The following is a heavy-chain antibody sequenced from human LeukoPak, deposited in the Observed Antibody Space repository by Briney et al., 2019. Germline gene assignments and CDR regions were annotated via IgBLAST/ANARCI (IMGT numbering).Heavy chain of an antibody. V-gene: IGHV3-73*01. D-gene: IGHD3-10*01. Sequence: PGGSLKLSCAASGFTFTGSAMHWVRQASGKGLEWVGRIRSKANSYATAYAASVKGRFTISRDDSKNTAYLQMNSLKTEDTAVYYCTRFGVAYGDYWGQGTLVTVSS. J-gene: IGHJ4*02. CDR3: TRFGVAYGDY. CDR1: GFTFTGSA. CDR2: IRSKANSYAT.